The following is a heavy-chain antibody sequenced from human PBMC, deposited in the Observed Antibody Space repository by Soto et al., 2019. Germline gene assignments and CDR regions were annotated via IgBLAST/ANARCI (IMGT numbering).Heavy chain of an antibody. D-gene: IGHD1-26*01. V-gene: IGHV4-39*01. CDR3: ARPRIVGAMSYWTSEL. CDR1: GGSISSSSYY. CDR2: MHYSGNS. J-gene: IGHJ2*01. Sequence: QLQLQESGPGLVKPSETLSLTCTVSGGSISSSSYYWGWIRQPPGKGLEWIGSMHYSGNSYYNPSLTSLAPLAPDASQHPFSLNLISVPAADTAVYYCARPRIVGAMSYWTSELWGRGTLVTVSS.